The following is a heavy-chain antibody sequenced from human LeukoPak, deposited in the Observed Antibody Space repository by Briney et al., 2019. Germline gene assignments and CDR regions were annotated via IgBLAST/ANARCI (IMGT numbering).Heavy chain of an antibody. CDR3: ARDTRPEAFDI. J-gene: IGHJ3*02. Sequence: PGRSLRLSCAASGFTFSTYGMHWVRQAPGKGLEWVANIKEDGSEKDYVDSVKGRFTISRDNAKNSLYLQMNSLRAEDAAVYYCARDTRPEAFDIWGQGTMVTVSS. CDR1: GFTFSTYG. D-gene: IGHD1-14*01. V-gene: IGHV3-7*01. CDR2: IKEDGSEK.